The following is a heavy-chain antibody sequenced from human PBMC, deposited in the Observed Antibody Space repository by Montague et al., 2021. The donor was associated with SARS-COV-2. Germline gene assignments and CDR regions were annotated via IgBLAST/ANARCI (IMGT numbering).Heavy chain of an antibody. CDR2: IYIGGST. CDR1: GLIVSSDY. J-gene: IGHJ4*02. D-gene: IGHD2-15*01. CDR3: ARGGSGGSCYSPPCYFDY. Sequence: SLRLSCAASGLIVSSDYMSWVRQAPGKGLEWVSVIYIGGSTYYADSVKGRFTISRDNSKNTLYLQMNTLSAEDTAVYYCARGGSGGSCYSPPCYFDYWGQGTLVTVSS. V-gene: IGHV3-53*01.